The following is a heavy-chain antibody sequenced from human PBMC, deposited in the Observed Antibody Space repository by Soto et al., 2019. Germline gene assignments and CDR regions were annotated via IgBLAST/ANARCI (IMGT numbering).Heavy chain of an antibody. V-gene: IGHV4-4*02. Sequence: SETLSLTCSVAGDTISSSNLWSWVRQPPGKALEWIGEVYYTGSTNLNPSLKSRVTISVDKSKNQFSLNLRSVTAADTAVYYCARVNGYFEFWGQGTLVTVSS. CDR1: GDTISSSNL. CDR3: ARVNGYFEF. CDR2: VYYTGST. D-gene: IGHD2-8*01. J-gene: IGHJ4*02.